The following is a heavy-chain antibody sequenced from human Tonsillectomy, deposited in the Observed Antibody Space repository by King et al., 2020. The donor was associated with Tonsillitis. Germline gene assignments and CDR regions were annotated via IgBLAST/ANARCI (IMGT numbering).Heavy chain of an antibody. D-gene: IGHD3-3*01. J-gene: IGHJ4*02. CDR2: IYHHGTT. Sequence: QLQESGSGLERPSQTLSLTCAVSGGSISTGGYSWSWIRQSPGKGLEWIGYIYHHGTTHYNPSLNSRVTISVDRSKNQLSLKLSPLTAADTAVYYCARSSYDFSFDYWGQGTLVTVSS. V-gene: IGHV4-30-2*06. CDR1: GGSISTGGYS. CDR3: ARSSYDFSFDY.